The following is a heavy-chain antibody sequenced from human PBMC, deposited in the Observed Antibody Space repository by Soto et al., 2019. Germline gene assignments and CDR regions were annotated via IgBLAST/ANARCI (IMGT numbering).Heavy chain of an antibody. V-gene: IGHV4-61*01. CDR3: AILTKPTAVTTAFRGGYGLDV. CDR2: IHSSGST. Sequence: SEPLSLTCTVSGGSVSSGNYFWSWIRQPPGKGLEWIGYIHSSGSTNYNPSLKSRVTISTDTSRNQFSLKLTSVTAADAAVYYCAILTKPTAVTTAFRGGYGLDVWGQGTTVTVSS. D-gene: IGHD4-17*01. J-gene: IGHJ6*02. CDR1: GGSVSSGNYF.